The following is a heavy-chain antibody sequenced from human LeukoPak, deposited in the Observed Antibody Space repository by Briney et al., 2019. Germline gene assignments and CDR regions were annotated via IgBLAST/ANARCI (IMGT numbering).Heavy chain of an antibody. CDR2: ISYDGGSK. J-gene: IGHJ4*02. D-gene: IGHD5-18*01. CDR3: ARPQGGRQLWLHFDY. V-gene: IGHV3-30-3*01. Sequence: QPGRSLRLSCAASGFTFSDYAIHWVRLAPGRGLECVSVISYDGGSKYYADSVKGRFTISRDNSKNTLYLQMNSLRAEDTAVYYCARPQGGRQLWLHFDYWGQGTQVTVSS. CDR1: GFTFSDYA.